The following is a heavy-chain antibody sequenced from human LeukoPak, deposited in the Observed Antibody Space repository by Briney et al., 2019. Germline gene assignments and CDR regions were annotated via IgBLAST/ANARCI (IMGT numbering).Heavy chain of an antibody. V-gene: IGHV4-31*03. J-gene: IGHJ4*02. CDR3: ARDGIAAAGARFDY. D-gene: IGHD6-13*01. CDR1: GGSISSGGYY. CDR2: IYYSGST. Sequence: PSQTLSLTCTVSGGSISSGGYYWSWIRQHPGKGLEWIGYIYYSGSTYYNPSLKSRVTISVDTSKNQFSLKLSSVTAADTAVYYCARDGIAAAGARFDYWGQGTLVTVSS.